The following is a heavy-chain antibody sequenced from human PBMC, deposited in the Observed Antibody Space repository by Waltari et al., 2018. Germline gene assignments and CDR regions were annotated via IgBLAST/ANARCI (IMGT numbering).Heavy chain of an antibody. CDR1: GGSFSGYY. J-gene: IGHJ2*01. Sequence: QVQLQQWGAGLLKPSETLSLTCAVYGGSFSGYYWSWIRQPPGKGLEWIGEINHSGSTNYNPSLKSRVTISVDTSKNQFSLKLSSVTAADTAVYYCARSRAIVVVVAATPPRYFDLWGRGTLVTVSS. CDR3: ARSRAIVVVVAATPPRYFDL. CDR2: INHSGST. D-gene: IGHD2-15*01. V-gene: IGHV4-34*01.